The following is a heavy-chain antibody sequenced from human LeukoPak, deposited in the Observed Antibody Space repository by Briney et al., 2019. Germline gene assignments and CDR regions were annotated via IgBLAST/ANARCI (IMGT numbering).Heavy chain of an antibody. D-gene: IGHD6-19*01. CDR2: INHSGST. CDR3: ARGGIAVAGTAPFDY. CDR1: GGSISSGGYY. Sequence: PSETLSLTCTVSGGSISSGGYYWSWTRQPPGKGLEWIGEINHSGSTNYNPSLKSRVTISVDTSKNQFSLKLSSVTAADTAVYYCARGGIAVAGTAPFDYWGQGTLVTVSS. V-gene: IGHV4-39*07. J-gene: IGHJ4*02.